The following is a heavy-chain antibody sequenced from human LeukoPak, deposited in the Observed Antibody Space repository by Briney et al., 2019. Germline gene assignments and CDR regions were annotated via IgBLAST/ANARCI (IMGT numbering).Heavy chain of an antibody. CDR1: GFDLSRYA. CDR2: IGRRDDYT. CDR3: TNDYRSGSFHDF. D-gene: IGHD3-10*01. J-gene: IGHJ4*02. Sequence: PGGSLTLPCTVSGFDLSRYATRWARRPPGKAVVWVSVIGRRDDYTYYGDTENGRFSMSRDNSKTTQYPQMNRQRAVDTAVYYCTNDYRSGSFHDFWGQGTLVTVSS. V-gene: IGHV3-23*01.